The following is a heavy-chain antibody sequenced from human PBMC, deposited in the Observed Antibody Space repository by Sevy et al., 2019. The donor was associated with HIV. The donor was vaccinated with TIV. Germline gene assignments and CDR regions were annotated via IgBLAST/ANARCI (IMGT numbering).Heavy chain of an antibody. D-gene: IGHD2-15*01. V-gene: IGHV4-4*07. CDR1: GGSISSYY. J-gene: IGHJ5*02. CDR3: ARAPGRYCSGGSCYSNWFDP. Sequence: SETLSLTCTVSGGSISSYYWSWIRQPAGKGLEWIGRIYTSGSTNYNPSLKSRVTMSVDTSKNQFSLKLSSVTAADTAVYYCARAPGRYCSGGSCYSNWFDPWGQRTLVTVSS. CDR2: IYTSGST.